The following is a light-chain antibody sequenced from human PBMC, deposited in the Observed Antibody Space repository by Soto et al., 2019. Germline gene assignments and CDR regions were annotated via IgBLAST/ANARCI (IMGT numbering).Light chain of an antibody. CDR3: QQYNIWPLWT. Sequence: EIVLTQSPGTLSLSPGEGATLSCRASQSVSSNYLAWYQKKPGQPPRLLIYAASTRATDVPARFSGGGSETEFTLTISSLQSEDFAVYFCQQYNIWPLWTFGQGTKV. J-gene: IGKJ1*01. CDR2: AAS. CDR1: QSVSSN. V-gene: IGKV3-15*01.